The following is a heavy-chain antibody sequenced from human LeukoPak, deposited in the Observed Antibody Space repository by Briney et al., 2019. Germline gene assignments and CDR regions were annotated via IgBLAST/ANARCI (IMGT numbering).Heavy chain of an antibody. V-gene: IGHV1-46*01. CDR1: GYTFASYY. J-gene: IGHJ4*02. CDR2: INPSGGST. Sequence: ASVKVSCKASGYTFASYYMHGVRQAPGQGLEWMGIINPSGGSTTYAQKFQGRVTMTRDTSTSTVYMELSSLRSEDTAVYYCARDSTPTYYSGTYYFEYWGQGTLVTVSS. CDR3: ARDSTPTYYSGTYYFEY. D-gene: IGHD1-26*01.